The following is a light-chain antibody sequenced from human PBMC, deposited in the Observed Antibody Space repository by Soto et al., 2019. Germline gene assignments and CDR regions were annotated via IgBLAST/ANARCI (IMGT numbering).Light chain of an antibody. CDR2: GNS. Sequence: QSVLTQPPSVSGAPGQRVTISCTGSSSNIGAGYDVHWYQQLPGTAPKLLIYGNSNRPSGVPDRFSGSKSGTSASLAITGLQAEDEADYYCQSYDSSLSAFYVFGTVTKVTVL. CDR1: SSNIGAGYD. CDR3: QSYDSSLSAFYV. J-gene: IGLJ1*01. V-gene: IGLV1-40*01.